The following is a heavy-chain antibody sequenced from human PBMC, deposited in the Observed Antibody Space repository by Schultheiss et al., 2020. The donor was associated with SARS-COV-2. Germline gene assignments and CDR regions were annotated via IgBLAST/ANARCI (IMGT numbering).Heavy chain of an antibody. CDR3: ARVLLWFGDLATTEYYYMDV. V-gene: IGHV4-4*02. D-gene: IGHD3-10*01. CDR1: GGSISSSNW. J-gene: IGHJ6*03. Sequence: SETLSLTCAVSGGSISSSNWWSWVRQPPGKGLEWIGEIYHSGSTNYNPSLKSRVTISVDKSKNQFSLKLSSVTAADTAVYYCARVLLWFGDLATTEYYYMDVWGKGTTVTVSS. CDR2: IYHSGST.